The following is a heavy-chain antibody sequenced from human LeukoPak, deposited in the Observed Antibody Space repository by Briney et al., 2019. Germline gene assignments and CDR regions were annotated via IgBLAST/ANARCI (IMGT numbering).Heavy chain of an antibody. CDR1: GFNFGQYG. Sequence: GRSLRLSCTASGFNFGQYGMHWIRQAPGKGLEWVAIIRFDGTTKFYGKSVRGRFTISRDNSKSTLYLQMNSLRPDDTAVYFCVKTGDSGSLDFWGQGTQVTVSS. D-gene: IGHD6-19*01. CDR3: VKTGDSGSLDF. V-gene: IGHV3-30*02. J-gene: IGHJ4*02. CDR2: IRFDGTTK.